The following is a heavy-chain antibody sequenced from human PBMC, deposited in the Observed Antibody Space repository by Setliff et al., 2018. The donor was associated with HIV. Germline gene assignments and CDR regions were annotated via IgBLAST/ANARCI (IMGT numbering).Heavy chain of an antibody. V-gene: IGHV4-61*02. CDR3: ARTMWFGTHDACDI. CDR2: IYSSGST. J-gene: IGHJ3*02. CDR1: GGSISSGSYY. Sequence: SETLSLTCTVSGGSISSGSYYWSWMRQPAGKGLEWIGRIYSSGSTNYNPSLRLRVTILEDTSKKQISLKLSYVTAADTAVYYCARTMWFGTHDACDIWGQGTMVTVS. D-gene: IGHD3-10*01.